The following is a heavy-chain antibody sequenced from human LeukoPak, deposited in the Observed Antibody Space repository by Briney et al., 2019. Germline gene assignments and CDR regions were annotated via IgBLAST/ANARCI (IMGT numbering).Heavy chain of an antibody. J-gene: IGHJ5*02. V-gene: IGHV1-24*01. CDR2: FDPEDGET. D-gene: IGHD6-13*01. Sequence: ASVKVSCKVSGYTLTELSMHWVRQAPGKGLEWMGGFDPEDGETIYAQKFQGRVTMTEDTSTDTAYMELSSLRSEDTAVYYCATTGGNSSSWYYWFDPWGQGTLVTVSS. CDR3: ATTGGNSSSWYYWFDP. CDR1: GYTLTELS.